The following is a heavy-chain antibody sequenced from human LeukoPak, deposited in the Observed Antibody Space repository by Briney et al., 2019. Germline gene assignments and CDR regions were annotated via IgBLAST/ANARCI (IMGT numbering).Heavy chain of an antibody. Sequence: SETLSLTCTVSGASISSGDYYWNWIRQPPGKGLEWIGYISYSGNTYYSPSLKSRLTISLDTSKNEFSLKLSSVTAADTAVYYCARDPFQGYCTCISCYGFDPWGQGTLVTVSS. V-gene: IGHV4-30-4*08. CDR1: GASISSGDYY. J-gene: IGHJ5*02. D-gene: IGHD2-2*01. CDR2: ISYSGNT. CDR3: ARDPFQGYCTCISCYGFDP.